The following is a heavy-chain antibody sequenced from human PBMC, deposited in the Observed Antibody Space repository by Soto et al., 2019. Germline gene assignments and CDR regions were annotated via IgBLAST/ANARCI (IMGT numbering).Heavy chain of an antibody. Sequence: GSGPTLVNPTETLTLTFTVCGFSLSNARMGVRWIRQPPGKALEWLAHIFSNDEKSYSTSLKSRLTISKDTSKSQVVLTMTNMDPVDTATYYCARIRMDYYYYYGMDVWGQGTTVTVSS. CDR2: IFSNDEK. CDR1: GFSLSNARMG. CDR3: ARIRMDYYYYYGMDV. J-gene: IGHJ6*02. V-gene: IGHV2-26*01.